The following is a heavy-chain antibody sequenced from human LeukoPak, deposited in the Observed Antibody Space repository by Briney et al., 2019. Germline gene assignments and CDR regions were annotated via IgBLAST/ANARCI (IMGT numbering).Heavy chain of an antibody. Sequence: PGRSLRLSCAASGFTFSSYGMHWVRQAPDKGLEWVAVISYDGSNKYYADSVKGRFTISRDNSKNTLYLQMNSLRAEDTAVYYCARGGAKYYDISLDWGQGTLVTVSS. CDR2: ISYDGSNK. V-gene: IGHV3-30*03. J-gene: IGHJ4*02. CDR3: ARGGAKYYDISLD. D-gene: IGHD3-9*01. CDR1: GFTFSSYG.